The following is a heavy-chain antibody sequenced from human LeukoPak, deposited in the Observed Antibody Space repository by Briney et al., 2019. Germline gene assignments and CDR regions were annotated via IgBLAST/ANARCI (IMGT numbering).Heavy chain of an antibody. CDR2: IIPILGIA. Sequence: SVKVSCKASGGTFSSYAISWVRQAPGQGLEWMGRIIPILGIANYAQKFQGRVTITADESTSTAYMELSSLRSEDTAVYYCARSEQWLVQYFQHWGQGTLVTVSS. D-gene: IGHD6-19*01. CDR3: ARSEQWLVQYFQH. J-gene: IGHJ1*01. CDR1: GGTFSSYA. V-gene: IGHV1-69*04.